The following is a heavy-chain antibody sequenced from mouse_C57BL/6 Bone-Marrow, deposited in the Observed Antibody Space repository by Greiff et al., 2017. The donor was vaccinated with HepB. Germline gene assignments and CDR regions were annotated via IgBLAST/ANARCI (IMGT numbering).Heavy chain of an antibody. D-gene: IGHD2-4*01. Sequence: EVQLQQSGAELVRPGASVKLSCTASGFNIKDDYMHWVKQRPEQGLEWIGWIDPENGDTEYASKFQGKATITADTSSNTAYLQLSSLTSEDTAVYYCTTVVTMITTGYFDVWGTGTTVTVSS. CDR2: IDPENGDT. V-gene: IGHV14-4*01. CDR1: GFNIKDDY. CDR3: TTVVTMITTGYFDV. J-gene: IGHJ1*03.